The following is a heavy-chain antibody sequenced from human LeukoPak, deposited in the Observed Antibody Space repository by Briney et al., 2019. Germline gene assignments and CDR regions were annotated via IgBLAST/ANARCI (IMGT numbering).Heavy chain of an antibody. J-gene: IGHJ4*02. Sequence: SETLSLTCAVYGGSLSGYYWSWIRQPPGKGLEWIGEINHSGSTNYNPSLKSRVTISVDTSKNQFSLKLSSVTAADTAVYYCARHGSGYHSPDYWGQGTLVTVSS. D-gene: IGHD3-22*01. CDR1: GGSLSGYY. CDR2: INHSGST. CDR3: ARHGSGYHSPDY. V-gene: IGHV4-34*01.